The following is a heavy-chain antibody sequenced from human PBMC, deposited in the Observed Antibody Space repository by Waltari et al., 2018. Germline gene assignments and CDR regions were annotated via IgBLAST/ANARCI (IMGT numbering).Heavy chain of an antibody. Sequence: QVQLQESGPGLVKPSETLSLTCTVSGDSISSHYWSWIRQPPGKGLEWIGYVYYSGSTNYNPSFESRVTISVDTSKNQFSLPLNSVTAADTAVYYCARSQTGYSSSSCLDNWGQGTLVTVSS. J-gene: IGHJ4*02. D-gene: IGHD6-6*01. V-gene: IGHV4-59*11. CDR1: GDSISSHY. CDR2: VYYSGST. CDR3: ARSQTGYSSSSCLDN.